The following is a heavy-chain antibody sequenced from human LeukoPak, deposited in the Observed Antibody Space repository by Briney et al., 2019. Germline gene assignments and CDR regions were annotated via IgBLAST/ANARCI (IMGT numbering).Heavy chain of an antibody. V-gene: IGHV4-39*07. CDR1: GGSISSSSYY. CDR3: ARLAGGLLWFGELSDWFDP. D-gene: IGHD3-10*01. J-gene: IGHJ5*02. CDR2: IYYSGST. Sequence: SETLSLTCTVSGGSISSSSYYWGWIRQPPGKGLEWIGSIYYSGSTYYNPSLKSRVTISVDTSKNQFSLKLSSVTAADTAVYYCARLAGGLLWFGELSDWFDPWGQGTLVTVSS.